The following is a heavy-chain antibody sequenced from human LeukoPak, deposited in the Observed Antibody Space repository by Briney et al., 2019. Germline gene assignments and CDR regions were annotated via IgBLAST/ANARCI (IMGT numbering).Heavy chain of an antibody. CDR3: AKRRVADYYFDY. J-gene: IGHJ4*02. D-gene: IGHD4/OR15-4a*01. CDR2: ISANSGRT. CDR1: GFTFSFYT. Sequence: GGSLRLSCAASGFTFSFYTMSWVRQAPGKGLEWVSGISANSGRTYYADSVKGRFTISRDNSKSTLYLQMNSLRADDTAVYYCAKRRVADYYFDYWGQGTLVTVSS. V-gene: IGHV3-23*01.